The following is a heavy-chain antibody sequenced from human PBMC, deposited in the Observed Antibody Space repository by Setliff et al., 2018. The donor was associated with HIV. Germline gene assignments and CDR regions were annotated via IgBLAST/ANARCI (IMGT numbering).Heavy chain of an antibody. CDR3: ARVRHYYDSGVFYGMDV. D-gene: IGHD3-10*01. Sequence: PSETLSLTCAVSGGSISSSNWWSWVRQPPGKGLEWIGEIYHSGSTNYNPSLKSRVTISVDNYNTLHLQMNSLRAEDTAVYYCARVRHYYDSGVFYGMDVWGQGTTVTVSS. CDR2: IYHSGST. J-gene: IGHJ6*02. CDR1: GGSISSSNW. V-gene: IGHV4-4*02.